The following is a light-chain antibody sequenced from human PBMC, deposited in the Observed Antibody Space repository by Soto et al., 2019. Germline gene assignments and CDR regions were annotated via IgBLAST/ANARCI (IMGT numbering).Light chain of an antibody. Sequence: QSVLTQPPSVSGAPGQRVTISCTGSSSNIGAGYDVHWYQQLPGTAPKLLFYGNSNRPSGVPDRSSGSKSGNSASLTITGLQAEDEADYYCQSYDSSLSVYVFGTGTKVTFL. CDR3: QSYDSSLSVYV. V-gene: IGLV1-40*01. CDR2: GNS. J-gene: IGLJ1*01. CDR1: SSNIGAGYD.